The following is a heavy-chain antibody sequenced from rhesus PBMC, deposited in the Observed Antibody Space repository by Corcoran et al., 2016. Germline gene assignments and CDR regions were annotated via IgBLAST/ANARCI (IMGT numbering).Heavy chain of an antibody. J-gene: IGHJ3*01. Sequence: EVQLVESGGGLVQPGGSLRLSCAASGFTFSSYGMSWVRQAPGKGLEGVSYIRNGGGSTYYADSVNGRFTISRDNSKNTLSLQMNSLRAEDTAVYYCAKDRDAFDFWGQGLRVTVSS. CDR1: GFTFSSYG. V-gene: IGHV3S5*01. CDR2: IRNGGGST. CDR3: AKDRDAFDF.